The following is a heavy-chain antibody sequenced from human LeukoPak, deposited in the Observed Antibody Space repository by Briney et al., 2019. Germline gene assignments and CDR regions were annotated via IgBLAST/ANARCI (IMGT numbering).Heavy chain of an antibody. CDR1: GFTFSSYW. CDR3: ARGKAIFGVVVDAFDI. J-gene: IGHJ3*02. V-gene: IGHV3-20*04. D-gene: IGHD3-3*01. Sequence: PGGSLRLSCAASGFTFSSYWMHWVRQAPGKGLELVSGINWNGGSTGYADSVKGRFTIPRDNAKNSLYLQMNSLRAEDTALYYCARGKAIFGVVVDAFDIWGQGTMVTVSS. CDR2: INWNGGST.